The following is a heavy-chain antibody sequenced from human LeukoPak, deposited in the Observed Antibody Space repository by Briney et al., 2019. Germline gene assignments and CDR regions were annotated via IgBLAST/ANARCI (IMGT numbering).Heavy chain of an antibody. J-gene: IGHJ4*02. V-gene: IGHV3-23*01. Sequence: GGSLRLSCAASGFTFSGFSMTWVRQAPGKGLEWVSTVNSGGSTYYADSVKGRFTNSRDNSKDTLYLQVSSLRAEDTAVYYCAKGVYSTSWWSVDYWGQGTLVTVSS. CDR2: VNSGGST. CDR1: GFTFSGFS. CDR3: AKGVYSTSWWSVDY. D-gene: IGHD2-2*01.